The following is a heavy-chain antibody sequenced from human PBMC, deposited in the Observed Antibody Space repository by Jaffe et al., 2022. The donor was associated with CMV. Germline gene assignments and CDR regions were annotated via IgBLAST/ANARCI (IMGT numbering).Heavy chain of an antibody. CDR3: AREGSWDDFWSGPNWFDP. CDR2: IYYSGST. V-gene: IGHV4-59*01. J-gene: IGHJ5*02. Sequence: QVQLQESGPGLVKPSETLSLTCTVSGGSISSYYWSWIRQPPGKGLEWIGYIYYSGSTNYNPSLKSRVTISVDTSKNQFSLKLSSVTAADTAVYYCAREGSWDDFWSGPNWFDPWGQGTLVTVSS. D-gene: IGHD3-3*01. CDR1: GGSISSYY.